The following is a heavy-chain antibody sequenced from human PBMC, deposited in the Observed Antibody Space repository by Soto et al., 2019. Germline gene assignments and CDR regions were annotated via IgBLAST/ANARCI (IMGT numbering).Heavy chain of an antibody. CDR3: AKDVAARESVVTASCYFDY. D-gene: IGHD2-21*02. CDR2: ISGSGGST. Sequence: PGGSLRLSCAASGFTFSSYAMSWVRQAPGKGLEWVSAISGSGGSTYYADSVKGRFTISRDNSKNTLYLQMNSLRAEDTAVYYCAKDVAARESVVTASCYFDYWGQGTLVTVSS. CDR1: GFTFSSYA. V-gene: IGHV3-23*01. J-gene: IGHJ4*02.